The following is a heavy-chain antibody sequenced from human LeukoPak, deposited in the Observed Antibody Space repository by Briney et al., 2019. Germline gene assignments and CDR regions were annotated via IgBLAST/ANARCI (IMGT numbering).Heavy chain of an antibody. CDR1: TLTLDNYA. CDR2: ISARGGRT. CDR3: AKDPNGNWVGGFDM. V-gene: IGHV3-23*01. Sequence: PGGSLTLAWERSTLTLDNYAMRWVRHAPGKGPEWVSGISARGGRTHYADSGKGRLILSRDTSKNTVFLQMNNLRAEDMAVYYSAKDPNGNWVGGFDMWGQGTMVTVSS. D-gene: IGHD2-21*01. J-gene: IGHJ3*02.